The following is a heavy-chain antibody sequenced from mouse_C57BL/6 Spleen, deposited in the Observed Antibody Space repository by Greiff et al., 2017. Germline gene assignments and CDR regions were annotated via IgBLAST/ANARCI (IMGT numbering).Heavy chain of an antibody. CDR1: GYTFTDYY. V-gene: IGHV1-26*01. D-gene: IGHD1-3*01. J-gene: IGHJ4*01. CDR3: ARDPGSKGDYYAMDY. CDR2: LNPNNGGT. Sequence: EVQLQQSGPELVKPGASVKISCKASGYTFTDYYMNWVKQSHGKSLEWIGDLNPNNGGTSYNQKFKGKATLTVDKSSSTAYMELRSLTSEDSAVYYCARDPGSKGDYYAMDYWGQGTSVTVSS.